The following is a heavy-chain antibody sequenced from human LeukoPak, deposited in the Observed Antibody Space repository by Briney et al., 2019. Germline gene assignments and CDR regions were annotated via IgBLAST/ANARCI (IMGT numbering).Heavy chain of an antibody. CDR3: ARATGYYYYYYGMDV. J-gene: IGHJ6*02. CDR1: GYTFTSYG. D-gene: IGHD3-9*01. CDR2: ISAYNGNT. V-gene: IGHV1-18*01. Sequence: GASVKVSCKASGYTFTSYGNSWVRQAPGQGLEWMGWISAYNGNTNYAQKLQGRVTMTTDTSTSTAYMELRSLRSDDTAVYYCARATGYYYYYYGMDVWGQGTTVTVSS.